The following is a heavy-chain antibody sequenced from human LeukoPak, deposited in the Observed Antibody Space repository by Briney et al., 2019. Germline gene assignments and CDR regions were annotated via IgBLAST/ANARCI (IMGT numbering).Heavy chain of an antibody. CDR2: INPSGGST. V-gene: IGHV1-46*01. CDR3: ARDGLDPNYYYYYMDV. Sequence: ASVKVSCKASGYTFTSYYMHWVRQAPGQGLEWMGIINPSGGSTSYAQKFQGRVTMTRDMSTSTVYMELSSLRSEDTAVYYCARDGLDPNYYYYYMDVRGKGTTVTVSS. J-gene: IGHJ6*03. CDR1: GYTFTSYY.